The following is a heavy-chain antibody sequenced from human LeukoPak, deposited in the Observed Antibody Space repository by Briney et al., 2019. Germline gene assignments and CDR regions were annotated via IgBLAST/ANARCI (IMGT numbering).Heavy chain of an antibody. D-gene: IGHD3-10*01. Sequence: SETLSLTCAVYGGSFSGYYWSWIRQPPGKGLEWIGSIYYSGSTYYNPSLKSRVTISVDTSKNQSSLKLSSVTAADTAVYYCARGEDVLLWFGDSYPYFDYWGQGTLVTVSS. V-gene: IGHV4-34*01. CDR2: IYYSGST. CDR3: ARGEDVLLWFGDSYPYFDY. CDR1: GGSFSGYY. J-gene: IGHJ4*02.